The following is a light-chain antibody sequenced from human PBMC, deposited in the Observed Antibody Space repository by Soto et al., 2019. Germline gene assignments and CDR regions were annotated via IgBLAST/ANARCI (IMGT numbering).Light chain of an antibody. CDR1: SSDVGAYNF. CDR2: DVS. CDR3: TSYTTSNTLV. V-gene: IGLV2-14*01. J-gene: IGLJ2*01. Sequence: QSALTQPASVSGSPGQSITISCTGTSSDVGAYNFVSWYQQHPGKAPKLMIYDVSNRPSGVSNRFSGSKSGKTASLTISGLQAEDESDYYCTSYTTSNTLVFGGGTKLTVL.